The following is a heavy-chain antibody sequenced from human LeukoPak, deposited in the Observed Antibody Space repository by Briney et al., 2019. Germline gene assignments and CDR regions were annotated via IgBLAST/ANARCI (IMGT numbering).Heavy chain of an antibody. CDR1: GFTFSSYS. D-gene: IGHD1-26*01. Sequence: GGPLRLSCAASGFTFSSYSMNWVRQAPGKGLEWVSSISSSSSYIYYADSVKGRFTISRDNAKNSLYLQMNSLRAEDTAVYYCARDAGSYPTHYYMDVWGKGTTVTVSS. V-gene: IGHV3-21*01. CDR2: ISSSSSYI. J-gene: IGHJ6*03. CDR3: ARDAGSYPTHYYMDV.